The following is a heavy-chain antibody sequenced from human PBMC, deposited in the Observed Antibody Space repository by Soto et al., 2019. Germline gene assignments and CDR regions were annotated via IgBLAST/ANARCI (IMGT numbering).Heavy chain of an antibody. V-gene: IGHV4-30-2*01. D-gene: IGHD6-19*01. CDR2: IYQSGVT. CDR1: CESYSTSTYS. Sequence: TLSLTSNMSCESYSTSTYSRSWIRQTPGKALQWIGFIYQSGVTSYNPSLASRVSISLDRSNNQCSLKLKSVTAADTTVYFCAGMPYSSGLRFDPWGPGTLVTVSS. J-gene: IGHJ5*02. CDR3: AGMPYSSGLRFDP.